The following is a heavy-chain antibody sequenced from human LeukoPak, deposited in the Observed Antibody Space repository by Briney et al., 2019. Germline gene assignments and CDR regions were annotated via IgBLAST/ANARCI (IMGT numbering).Heavy chain of an antibody. CDR1: RFTFSSRT. CDR2: ISPSGDTT. D-gene: IGHD6-25*01. CDR3: AKEESSGDYGLDV. Sequence: GGSLRLSCVDSRFTFSSRTMSWVRQAPGKGLEWLSSISPSGDTTYYADSVKGRLTVSRDNSKNTLYLQMDSLRAEDTAMYYCAKEESSGDYGLDVWGQGTTVAVSS. J-gene: IGHJ6*02. V-gene: IGHV3-23*01.